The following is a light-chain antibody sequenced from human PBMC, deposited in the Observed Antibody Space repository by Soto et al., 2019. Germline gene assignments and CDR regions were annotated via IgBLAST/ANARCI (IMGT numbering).Light chain of an antibody. J-gene: IGLJ1*01. Sequence: QSALTQPSSVSGSPGQSITISCSGTSSDIGSYDHVAWYQQFPGKSPKLIIYAVSDRPSGVYDRFSGSKSGISASLNISGLQTEDEADYYCISYTDRQSYLFGTGTKVTVL. CDR3: ISYTDRQSYL. V-gene: IGLV2-14*03. CDR1: SSDIGSYDH. CDR2: AVS.